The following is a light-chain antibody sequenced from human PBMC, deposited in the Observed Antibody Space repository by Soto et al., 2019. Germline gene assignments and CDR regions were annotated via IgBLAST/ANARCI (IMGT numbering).Light chain of an antibody. CDR3: QSYDSSLSGYVV. CDR2: GNN. J-gene: IGLJ2*01. CDR1: SSNIGAGYD. V-gene: IGLV1-40*01. Sequence: QAVVTQPPSVSGAPGQRVTISCTGNSSNIGAGYDVHWYQQLPGPAPKLLIYGNNNRPSGVPDRFSGSKSGTSASLALTGLQAEDEAEYYCQSYDSSLSGYVVFGGGTKLTVL.